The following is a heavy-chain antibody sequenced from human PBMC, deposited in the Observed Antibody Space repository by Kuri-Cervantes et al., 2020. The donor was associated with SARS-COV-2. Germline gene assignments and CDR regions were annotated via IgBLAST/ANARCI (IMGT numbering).Heavy chain of an antibody. V-gene: IGHV3-21*01. CDR3: ARNSYTWTQFDL. J-gene: IGHJ5*02. Sequence: GESLKISCAASGFTFSSYSMNWVRQAPGKGLEWVSSISSSSSYIYYADSVKGRFTISRDNAKNSLYLQMNSLRVEDTAVFFCARNSYTWTQFDLWGQGTLVTVSS. CDR2: ISSSSSYI. CDR1: GFTFSSYS. D-gene: IGHD3-16*01.